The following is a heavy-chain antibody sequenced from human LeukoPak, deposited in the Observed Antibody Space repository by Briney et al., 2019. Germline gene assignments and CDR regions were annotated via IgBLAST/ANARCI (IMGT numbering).Heavy chain of an antibody. D-gene: IGHD6-13*01. CDR1: GFTFSSYA. J-gene: IGHJ4*02. CDR2: ISGSGGST. Sequence: GGSLRLSCAASGFTFSSYAMNWVRQAPGKGLEWVSAISGSGGSTYYADSVKGRFTISRDNSKNTLYLQMNSLRAEDTAVYYCAKQGAAAAPTLYYFDYWGQGTLVTVSS. V-gene: IGHV3-23*01. CDR3: AKQGAAAAPTLYYFDY.